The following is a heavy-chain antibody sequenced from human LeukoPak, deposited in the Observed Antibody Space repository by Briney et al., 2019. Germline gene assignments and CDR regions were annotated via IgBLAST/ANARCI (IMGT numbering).Heavy chain of an antibody. J-gene: IGHJ4*02. Sequence: SGPTLVNPPQTLTLTCTFSGFSLSSPGVGVGWIRQPPGRALEWLAHIYWHDAKYYNPSLKSRLTITKDTSKNQVVLTMTNMDPVDAGTYFCAHLRATDWYFFDYWGQGTLVTVSS. V-gene: IGHV2-5*01. D-gene: IGHD3-9*01. CDR1: GFSLSSPGVG. CDR3: AHLRATDWYFFDY. CDR2: IYWHDAK.